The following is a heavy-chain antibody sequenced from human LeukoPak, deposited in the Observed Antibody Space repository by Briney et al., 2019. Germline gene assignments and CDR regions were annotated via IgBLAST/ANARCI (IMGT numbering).Heavy chain of an antibody. J-gene: IGHJ3*02. CDR2: IYYSGGT. D-gene: IGHD3-22*01. V-gene: IGHV4-61*08. Sequence: SETLSLTCTVSGGSISSGGYYWSWIRQHPGKGLEWIGYIYYSGGTNYNPSLKSRVTISVDTSKNQFSLKLSSVTAADTAVYYCARLYYYDSSGYYRAFDIWGQGTMVTVSS. CDR3: ARLYYYDSSGYYRAFDI. CDR1: GGSISSGGYY.